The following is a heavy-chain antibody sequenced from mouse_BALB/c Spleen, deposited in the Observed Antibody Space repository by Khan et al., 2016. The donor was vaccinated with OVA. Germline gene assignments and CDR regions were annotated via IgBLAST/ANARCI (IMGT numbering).Heavy chain of an antibody. CDR1: GYTFTDFT. J-gene: IGHJ3*01. Sequence: VELVESGAELVRPGVSVKISCKGSGYTFTDFTMHWMKQSHGKSLEWIGVISTYYGDATYNQKFKGKATMTVDKASSTAYMELARLTSEDSAIYLCTRGGGGNRFAYWGQGTLVTVSA. CDR3: TRGGGGNRFAY. V-gene: IGHV1S137*01. CDR2: ISTYYGDA.